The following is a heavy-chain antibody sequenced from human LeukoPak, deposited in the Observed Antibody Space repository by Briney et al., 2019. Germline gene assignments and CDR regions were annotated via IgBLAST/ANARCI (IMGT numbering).Heavy chain of an antibody. D-gene: IGHD1-14*01. V-gene: IGHV3-48*03. CDR3: ARDGIYFDY. Sequence: GGSLRLSCAASGFTFSSYEMNWVRQVPGKGLEWVSYISSSDSTIYYADSVKGRFTISRDNAKNSLYLQMNSLRAEDTAVYYCARDGIYFDYWGQGTLVTVSS. CDR2: ISSSDSTI. J-gene: IGHJ4*02. CDR1: GFTFSSYE.